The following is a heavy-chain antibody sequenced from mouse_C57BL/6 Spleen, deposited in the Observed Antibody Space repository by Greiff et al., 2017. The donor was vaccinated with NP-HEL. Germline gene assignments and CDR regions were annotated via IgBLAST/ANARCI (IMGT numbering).Heavy chain of an antibody. CDR2: IYPGDGDT. V-gene: IGHV1-80*01. CDR3: ARRGLLRSYYFDY. J-gene: IGHJ2*01. Sequence: QVQLQQSGAELVKPGASVKISCKASGYAFSSYWMNWVKQRPGKGLEWIGQIYPGDGDTNYNGKFKGKATLTADKSSSTAYMQLSSLTSEDSAVYFCARRGLLRSYYFDYWGQGTTLTVSS. D-gene: IGHD1-1*01. CDR1: GYAFSSYW.